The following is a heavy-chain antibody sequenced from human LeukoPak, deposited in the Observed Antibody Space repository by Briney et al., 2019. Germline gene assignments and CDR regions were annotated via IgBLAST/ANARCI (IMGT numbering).Heavy chain of an antibody. CDR1: GFTFSSYE. CDR3: AKDRMVRGYYFDY. J-gene: IGHJ4*02. V-gene: IGHV3-48*03. Sequence: GGSLRLSCAASGFTFSSYEMNWVRQAPGKGLEWVSYISSSGSTIYYADSVKGRFTISRDNSKNTLYLQMNSLRAEDTAVYYCAKDRMVRGYYFDYWGQGTLVTVSS. CDR2: ISSSGSTI. D-gene: IGHD3-10*01.